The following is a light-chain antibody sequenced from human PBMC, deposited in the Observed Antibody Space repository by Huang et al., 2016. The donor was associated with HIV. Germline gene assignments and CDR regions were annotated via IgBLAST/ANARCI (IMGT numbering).Light chain of an antibody. V-gene: IGKV1-39*01. J-gene: IGKJ1*01. Sequence: DIQMTQSPPSLSASVGDRVTFTCRADQNITKSLHWYQQKPGKAQKLLIYTLATLERGVPSRFSGSGSGSRFTLNIGNLQPEDFATYYCQQSFSVPRTFG. CDR1: QNITKS. CDR2: TLA. CDR3: QQSFSVPRT.